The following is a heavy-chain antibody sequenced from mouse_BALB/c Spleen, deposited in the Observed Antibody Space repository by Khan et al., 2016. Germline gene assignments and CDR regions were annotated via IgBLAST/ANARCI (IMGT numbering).Heavy chain of an antibody. CDR3: AGRVTTYYFHY. J-gene: IGHJ2*03. V-gene: IGHV3-8*02. Sequence: EVQLQESGPSLVKPSQTLSLTCSVTGDSITSGYWNWIRNFSGNKLEYMGYISYSGSTYYNPSLKSRISIQRGTARDQYDLKLSSVTTEETAAYYCAGRVTTYYFHYCGQGTSLTVSS. CDR2: ISYSGST. CDR1: GDSITSGY. D-gene: IGHD2-10*02.